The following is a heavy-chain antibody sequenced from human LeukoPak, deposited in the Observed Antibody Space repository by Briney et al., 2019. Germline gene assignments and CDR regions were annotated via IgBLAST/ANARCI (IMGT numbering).Heavy chain of an antibody. J-gene: IGHJ3*02. V-gene: IGHV4-59*01. Sequence: SETLSLTCTVSGGSISSYYWSWIRQPPGKGREWSGYIYYSGSTNYNPSLKSRVTISVDTSKNQFSLKLSSVTAADTAVYYCAREGWYYYDSSGENAFDIWGQGTMVTVSS. CDR2: IYYSGST. D-gene: IGHD3-22*01. CDR1: GGSISSYY. CDR3: AREGWYYYDSSGENAFDI.